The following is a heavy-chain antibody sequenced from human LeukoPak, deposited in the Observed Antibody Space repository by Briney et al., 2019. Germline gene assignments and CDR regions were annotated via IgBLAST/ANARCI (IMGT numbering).Heavy chain of an antibody. D-gene: IGHD3-16*02. J-gene: IGHJ4*02. V-gene: IGHV3-23*01. CDR3: AKGSDGYRPYYFDY. CDR1: GFTFNNYA. Sequence: GGSLRLSCTTSGFTFNNYAMSWVRQAPGKGLDWFSAIGGGGITTYYADSVKGRFTISRDNSKGTLYLQMNSLRVEDTAVYYCAKGSDGYRPYYFDYWGQGTLVGVSS. CDR2: IGGGGITT.